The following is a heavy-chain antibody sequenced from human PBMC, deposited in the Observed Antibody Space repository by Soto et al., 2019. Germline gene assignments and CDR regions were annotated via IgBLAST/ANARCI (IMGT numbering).Heavy chain of an antibody. CDR2: INPNSGGT. CDR1: GYTFTGYY. J-gene: IGHJ6*02. CDR3: AREGDFFNVCGYKYTYYYGMEV. V-gene: IGHV1-2*04. Sequence: ASVKVSCKASGYTFTGYYMHWVRQAPGQGLEWMGWINPNSGGTNYAQKFQGWVTMTRDTSISTAYMELSRLRSDDTAVYYCAREGDFFNVCGYKYTYYYGMEVGGQGTRVTSP. D-gene: IGHD3-22*01.